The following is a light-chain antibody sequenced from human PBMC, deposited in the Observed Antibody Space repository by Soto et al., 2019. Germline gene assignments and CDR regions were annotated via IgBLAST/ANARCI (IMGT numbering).Light chain of an antibody. CDR2: EGS. Sequence: QSVLTQPASVSGSPGQSITISCTGTSSDVGSYNLVSWYQQHPGKAPKLMIYEGSKRPSGVSNRFSGSKSGNTASLTISGRQGEDEADYYRCPKAGSVVFGGGTKLTVL. J-gene: IGLJ2*01. CDR1: SSDVGSYNL. CDR3: CPKAGSVV. V-gene: IGLV2-23*01.